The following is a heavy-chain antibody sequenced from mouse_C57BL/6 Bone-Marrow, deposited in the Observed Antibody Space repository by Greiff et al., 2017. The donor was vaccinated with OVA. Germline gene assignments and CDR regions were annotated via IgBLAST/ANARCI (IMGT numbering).Heavy chain of an antibody. J-gene: IGHJ4*01. CDR2: INYDGSST. D-gene: IGHD2-3*01. V-gene: IGHV5-16*01. CDR1: GFTFSDYY. CDR3: ARALYDSYAMDY. Sequence: EVQVVESEGGLVQPGRSMKLSCTASGFTFSDYYMAWVRQVPEKGLEWVANINYDGSSTYYLDSLKSRFIISRDNAKNILYLQMSSLKSEDTATYYCARALYDSYAMDYWGQGTSVTVSS.